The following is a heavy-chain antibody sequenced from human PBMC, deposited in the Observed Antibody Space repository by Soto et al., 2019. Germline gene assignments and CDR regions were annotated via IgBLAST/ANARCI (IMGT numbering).Heavy chain of an antibody. D-gene: IGHD1-7*01. CDR3: AINXRDNWNYRGHNWFDP. Sequence: ETLSLTCTVSGGSISCSSYYWGWIRQPPGKGLEWIGSIYYSGSTYYNPSLKSRVTISVDTSKNQFSLKLSSVTAADTAVYYCAINXRDNWNYRGHNWFDPWGQGTLVTVSS. CDR1: GGSISCSSYY. J-gene: IGHJ5*02. V-gene: IGHV4-39*01. CDR2: IYYSGST.